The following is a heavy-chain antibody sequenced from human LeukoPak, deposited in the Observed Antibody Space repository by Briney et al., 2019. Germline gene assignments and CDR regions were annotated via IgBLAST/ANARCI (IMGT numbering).Heavy chain of an antibody. J-gene: IGHJ3*02. V-gene: IGHV3-21*01. CDR2: ISSSSSHM. CDR1: GFTFSTYS. Sequence: GGSLRLSCAASGFTFSTYSMTWVRQAPGKGLEWVSSISSSSSHMYYADSLKGRFTISRDNAKNSPYLQMNSLRAEDSAMYYCARVKEASAFDIWGQGTMVTVSS. CDR3: ARVKEASAFDI. D-gene: IGHD5-12*01.